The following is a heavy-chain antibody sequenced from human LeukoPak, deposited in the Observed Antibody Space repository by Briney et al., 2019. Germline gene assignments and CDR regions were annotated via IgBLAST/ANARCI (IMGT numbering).Heavy chain of an antibody. CDR1: GFTFSSYW. Sequence: SGGSLRLSCVASGFTFSSYWMTWVRQAPGKGLEWVANIKTDGSQIYYVDSVKGRFTISRDNAKNSLYLHMNSLRAEDTAVYYCARDLSVNYNYLAYWGQGTLVTVSS. V-gene: IGHV3-7*01. J-gene: IGHJ4*02. CDR3: ARDLSVNYNYLAY. CDR2: IKTDGSQI. D-gene: IGHD5-24*01.